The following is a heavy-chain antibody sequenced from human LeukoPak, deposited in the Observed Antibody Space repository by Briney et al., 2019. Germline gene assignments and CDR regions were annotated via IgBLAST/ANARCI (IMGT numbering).Heavy chain of an antibody. CDR2: IYYSGST. D-gene: IGHD2-2*01. J-gene: IGHJ4*02. Sequence: SETLSLTCTVSGGSISSYYWSWIRQPRGKGLEWIGYIYYSGSTNYNPSLKSRVTISVDTSKNQFSLKLSSVTAADTAVYYCARGNWGVVPAATFDYRGQGTLVTVSS. CDR3: ARGNWGVVPAATFDY. CDR1: GGSISSYY. V-gene: IGHV4-59*01.